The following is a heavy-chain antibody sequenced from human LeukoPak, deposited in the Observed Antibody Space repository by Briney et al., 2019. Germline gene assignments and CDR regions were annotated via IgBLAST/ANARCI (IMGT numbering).Heavy chain of an antibody. V-gene: IGHV3-30*18. CDR2: MSYDGSNK. Sequence: GRSLRLSCAASGFIFSTYGMHWVRQAPGKGLEWVAVMSYDGSNKYYADSVKGRFTISRDNSENTLYLQLNSLRAEDTALYYCAKGYSSAWYYFDCWGQGTLVTVSS. CDR1: GFIFSTYG. J-gene: IGHJ4*02. D-gene: IGHD6-19*01. CDR3: AKGYSSAWYYFDC.